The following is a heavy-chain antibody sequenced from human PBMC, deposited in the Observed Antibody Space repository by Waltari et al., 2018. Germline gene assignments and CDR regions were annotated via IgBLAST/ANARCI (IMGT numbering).Heavy chain of an antibody. J-gene: IGHJ4*02. Sequence: EVQLVQSGAEVKKPGESLKIYCKGSGYSFTSYWIGWVRQMPGKGLEWMGITIPGGHDSRYSRSCQGRFTMPADKSISNASLRWSSLEASDTAMYYCAGGAGGLLEWHGFDYWGQGTLVTVSS. CDR2: TIPGGHDS. CDR3: AGGAGGLLEWHGFDY. CDR1: GYSFTSYW. V-gene: IGHV5-51*03. D-gene: IGHD3-3*01.